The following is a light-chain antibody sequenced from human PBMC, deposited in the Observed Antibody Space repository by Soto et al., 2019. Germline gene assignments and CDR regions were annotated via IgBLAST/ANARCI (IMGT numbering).Light chain of an antibody. J-gene: IGKJ4*01. V-gene: IGKV3-15*01. CDR2: GAS. Sequence: EIVLTQTPGTLSLSPGERATLSCRASQSLSVSYLAWYQQKPGQAPRLLIYGASTRATGIPARFSGSGSGTEFTLTISSLQSEDFAVYYCQQYNNWPPLTFGGGPRWIS. CDR3: QQYNNWPPLT. CDR1: QSLSVSY.